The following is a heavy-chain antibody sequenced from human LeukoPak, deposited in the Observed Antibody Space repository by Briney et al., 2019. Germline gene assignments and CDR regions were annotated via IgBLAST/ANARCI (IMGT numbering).Heavy chain of an antibody. CDR1: GGSISSYY. V-gene: IGHV4-59*06. CDR3: AREVVAAAATGYFDY. D-gene: IGHD6-13*01. J-gene: IGHJ4*02. CDR2: IYYSGST. Sequence: SETLSLTCTVSGGSISSYYWSWIRQPPGKGLEWIGYIYYSGSTYYNPSLKSRVTISVDTSKNQFSLKLSSVTAADTAVYYCAREVVAAAATGYFDYWGQGTLVTVSS.